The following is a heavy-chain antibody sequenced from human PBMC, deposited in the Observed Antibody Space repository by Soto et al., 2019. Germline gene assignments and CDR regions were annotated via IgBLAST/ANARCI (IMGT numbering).Heavy chain of an antibody. V-gene: IGHV4-4*02. CDR3: ARRDWSGSTSHFYFDY. CDR1: GGSIISSNW. Sequence: SETLSLTCAVSGGSIISSNWWNWVPQPPGKGLEWIGEIYHSGSTYYKPSLKSRVAMSVDTSKNQFSLKLTSATAADTAVYYCARRDWSGSTSHFYFDYWGQGVLVTVSS. J-gene: IGHJ4*02. D-gene: IGHD3-9*01. CDR2: IYHSGST.